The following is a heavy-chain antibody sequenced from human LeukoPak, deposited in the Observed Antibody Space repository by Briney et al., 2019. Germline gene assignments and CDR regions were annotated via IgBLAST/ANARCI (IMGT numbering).Heavy chain of an antibody. CDR2: ISGDGKST. D-gene: IGHD3/OR15-3a*01. CDR1: GFTFINYW. CDR3: ARLPVPINDFGDYFDY. J-gene: IGHJ4*02. V-gene: IGHV3-74*01. Sequence: GGSLRLSCEASGFTFINYWMHWVRQGPGKGLVWVARISGDGKSTTYADSVKGRFTISRDNSKNTMYLQVNSLRAEDTGLYFCARLPVPINDFGDYFDYWGQGILVTVSS.